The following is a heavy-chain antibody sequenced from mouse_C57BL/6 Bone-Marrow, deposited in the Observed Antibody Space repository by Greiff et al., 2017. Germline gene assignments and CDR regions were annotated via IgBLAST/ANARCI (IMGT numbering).Heavy chain of an antibody. J-gene: IGHJ2*01. CDR2: IDPENGDT. Sequence: EVKLQQSGAELVRPGASVKLSCTASGFNIKDDYMHWVKQRPEQGLEWIGRIDPENGDTEYAPKLQGKATITADTSSNTAYLQLSSLSSVATAVYYCTTYRDYFDYGGPGTTLTVSS. V-gene: IGHV14-4*01. CDR3: TTYRDYFDY. CDR1: GFNIKDDY.